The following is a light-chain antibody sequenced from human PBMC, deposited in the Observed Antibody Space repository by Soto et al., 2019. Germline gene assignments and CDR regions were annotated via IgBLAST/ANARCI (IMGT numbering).Light chain of an antibody. CDR3: ATWDDSLDGPVV. CDR2: TNN. CDR1: TSNIGSNS. V-gene: IGLV1-44*01. J-gene: IGLJ2*01. Sequence: QSVLTQPPSASGTPGQRVTISCSGSTSNIGSNSVFWYQQLPGTAPKLLIYTNNQRPSGVPDRFSGSKSGTSASLAISGLQSEDEADYYCATWDDSLDGPVVFGGGTKVTVL.